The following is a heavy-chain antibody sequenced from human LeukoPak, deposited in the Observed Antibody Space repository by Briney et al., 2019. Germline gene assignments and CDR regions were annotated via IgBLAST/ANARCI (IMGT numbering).Heavy chain of an antibody. J-gene: IGHJ4*02. Sequence: SETLSLTCTVSGGSISSSSYYWGWIRQPPGKGLEWIGSIYYSGGTYYNPSLKSRVTISVDTSKNQFSLKLSSVTAADTAVYYCARVGSLYLGDFDYWGQRTQVTVSS. V-gene: IGHV4-39*01. CDR1: GGSISSSSYY. D-gene: IGHD3-16*01. CDR2: IYYSGGT. CDR3: ARVGSLYLGDFDY.